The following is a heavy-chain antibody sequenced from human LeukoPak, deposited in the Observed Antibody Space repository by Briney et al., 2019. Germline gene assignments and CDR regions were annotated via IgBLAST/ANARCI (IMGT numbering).Heavy chain of an antibody. Sequence: PGGSLSLSCAASGFTFSDYYMRWLRQAPGKGLEWVSYISSSGSTIYYADSVKGRFTISRDNAKNSLHLQMNSLRAEDTAVYYCARAYCGGDCYPHFDYWGQGTLVTVSS. CDR3: ARAYCGGDCYPHFDY. J-gene: IGHJ4*02. D-gene: IGHD2-21*02. CDR1: GFTFSDYY. CDR2: ISSSGSTI. V-gene: IGHV3-11*01.